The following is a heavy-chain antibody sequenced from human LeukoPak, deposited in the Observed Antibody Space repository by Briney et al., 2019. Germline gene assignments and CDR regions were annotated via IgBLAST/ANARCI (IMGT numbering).Heavy chain of an antibody. Sequence: PSETLSLTCTVSGGSISSYYWSWIRQPPGKGLEWIGYISYSGSTNYNPSLKSRVTISVDTSKNQFSLKLSSVTAADTAVYYCARHASGAGLDFWGQGTLVTVSS. J-gene: IGHJ4*02. CDR1: GGSISSYY. D-gene: IGHD3-10*01. V-gene: IGHV4-59*08. CDR2: ISYSGST. CDR3: ARHASGAGLDF.